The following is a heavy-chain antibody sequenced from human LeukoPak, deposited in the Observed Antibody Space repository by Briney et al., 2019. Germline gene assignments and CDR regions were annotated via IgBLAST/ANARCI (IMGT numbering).Heavy chain of an antibody. CDR1: GYSFTNYW. J-gene: IGHJ4*02. CDR2: IHPGDSDT. CDR3: ARQLGYCSSTSCQQSYFDY. Sequence: GESLKISCKGAGYSFTNYWIGWVRQMPGKGLGWMGIIHPGDSDTRYSPSFQGQVTISADKSISTAYLQWSSLKASDTAMFYCARQLGYCSSTSCQQSYFDYWGQGTLVTVSS. D-gene: IGHD2-2*01. V-gene: IGHV5-51*01.